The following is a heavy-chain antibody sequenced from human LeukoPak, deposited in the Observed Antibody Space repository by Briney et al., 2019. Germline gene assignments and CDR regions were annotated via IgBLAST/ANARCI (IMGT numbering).Heavy chain of an antibody. CDR1: GFTFIDYD. V-gene: IGHV3-13*01. D-gene: IGHD3-16*01. Sequence: GGPLRLSCAASGFTFIDYDMHGLGQAIGKGLEWVSAIGIRGDTHYSGSVKGRITIPRENAESSLYLQVNSLRGGDTAVYYCARAMIRSGYFDHWGQGTLVTVSS. CDR3: ARAMIRSGYFDH. J-gene: IGHJ4*02. CDR2: IGIRGDT.